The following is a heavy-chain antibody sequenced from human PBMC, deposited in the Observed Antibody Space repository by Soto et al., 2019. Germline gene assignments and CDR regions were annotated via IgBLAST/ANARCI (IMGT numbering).Heavy chain of an antibody. Sequence: HPGGSLRLSCSASGFTFSSYAMHWVRQAPGKGLEYVSAISSNGGSTYYADSVKGRFTISRDNSKNTLYLQMSSLRAEDTAVYYCVKDSIAVAALGYYYYGMDVWGQGTTVTVSS. D-gene: IGHD6-19*01. CDR2: ISSNGGST. V-gene: IGHV3-64D*08. CDR3: VKDSIAVAALGYYYYGMDV. J-gene: IGHJ6*02. CDR1: GFTFSSYA.